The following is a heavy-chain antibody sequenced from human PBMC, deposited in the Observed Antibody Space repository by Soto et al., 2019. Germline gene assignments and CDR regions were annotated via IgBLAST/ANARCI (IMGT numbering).Heavy chain of an antibody. CDR1: GDTFTSYY. Sequence: GASVEVSCKASGDTFTSYYMHWVRQSPGQGLEWMGIINPSGGSTSYAQKFQGRVTMTRDTSTSTVYMELSSLRSEDTAVYYCARAGYSSGNFDYWGKGTLVTVSS. CDR2: INPSGGST. J-gene: IGHJ4*02. D-gene: IGHD6-25*01. CDR3: ARAGYSSGNFDY. V-gene: IGHV1-46*01.